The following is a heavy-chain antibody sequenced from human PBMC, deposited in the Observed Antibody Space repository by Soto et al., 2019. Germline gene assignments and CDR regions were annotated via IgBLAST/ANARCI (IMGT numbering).Heavy chain of an antibody. CDR2: IYHSGTT. Sequence: SETLSLTCSVSGDSISRGYYWAWIRQPPGKGLEYIGSIYHSGTTYYNPSLMSRVTISVDTSKNQFSLNLRSVTAADSAVYYCARTDNVGYYQHCGKGTLVTVSS. J-gene: IGHJ1*01. CDR3: ARTDNVGYYQH. CDR1: GDSISRGYY. D-gene: IGHD3-3*01. V-gene: IGHV4-38-2*01.